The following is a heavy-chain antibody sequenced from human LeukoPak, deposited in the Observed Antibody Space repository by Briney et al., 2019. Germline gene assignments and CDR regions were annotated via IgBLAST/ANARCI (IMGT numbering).Heavy chain of an antibody. Sequence: SETLSLTCAVSGGSISSGSYYWTWIRQPAGKGLEWIGRSYTSESPNYNPSLKSRVTISVDTSKNQFSLKLSSVTAADTAVYYCARERRYCSGGSCYDFDYWGQGTLVTVSS. V-gene: IGHV4-61*02. CDR3: ARERRYCSGGSCYDFDY. CDR1: GGSISSGSYY. J-gene: IGHJ4*02. CDR2: SYTSESP. D-gene: IGHD2-15*01.